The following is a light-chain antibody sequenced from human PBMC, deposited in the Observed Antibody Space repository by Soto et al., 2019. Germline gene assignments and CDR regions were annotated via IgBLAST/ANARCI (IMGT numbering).Light chain of an antibody. J-gene: IGKJ1*01. CDR3: QQYGSSPWT. V-gene: IGKV3-20*01. CDR1: QSVSSSY. CDR2: GAS. Sequence: EIVLTQSPGTLSLSPGERATLSCRASQSVSSSYLAWYQQKPGQATRPLIYGASSRAIGIPDRFSGSGSGTDFTLTICRLEPEDFAVYYCQQYGSSPWTFGQGSKV.